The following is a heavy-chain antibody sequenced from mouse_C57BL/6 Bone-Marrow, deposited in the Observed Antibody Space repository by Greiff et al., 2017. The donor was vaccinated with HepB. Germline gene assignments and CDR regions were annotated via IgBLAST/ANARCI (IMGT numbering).Heavy chain of an antibody. D-gene: IGHD1-1*01. V-gene: IGHV1-15*01. CDR2: IDPETGGT. Sequence: VQLQQSGAELVRPGASVTLSCKASGYTFTDYEMHWVKQTPVHGLEWIGAIDPETGGTAYNQKFKGKAILTADKSSSTAYMELRSLTSEDSAVYYCTREGDYYYGSSSPFDYWGQGTTLTVSS. CDR3: TREGDYYYGSSSPFDY. CDR1: GYTFTDYE. J-gene: IGHJ2*01.